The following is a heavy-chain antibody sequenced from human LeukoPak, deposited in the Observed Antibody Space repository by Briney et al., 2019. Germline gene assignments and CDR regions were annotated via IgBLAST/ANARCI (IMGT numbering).Heavy chain of an antibody. CDR3: AKYGGDRCSHWRPLDY. V-gene: IGHV3-9*02. CDR2: IRWDGVIL. Sequence: PGRSLGLPCAGSGFTSDDYGMFWVRQAPAKGLDGVSGIRWDGVILSYADSVKGRFNISRDNAKNFLYLEMNCLRVDDMAFYYCAKYGGDRCSHWRPLDYWGQGTLVTVSS. D-gene: IGHD2-15*01. J-gene: IGHJ4*02. CDR1: GFTSDDYG.